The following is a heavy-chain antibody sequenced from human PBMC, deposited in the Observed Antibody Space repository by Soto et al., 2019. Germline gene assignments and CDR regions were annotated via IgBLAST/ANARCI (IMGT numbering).Heavy chain of an antibody. CDR2: INHSGST. D-gene: IGHD6-6*01. Sequence: PSETLSLTCAVYGGSFSGYYWSWIRQPPGKGLEWIGEINHSGSTNYNPSLKSRVTISVDTSKNQFSLKLSSVTAADTVVYYCARGQRAARPAYRMDVWGKGTTVTVSS. V-gene: IGHV4-34*01. CDR1: GGSFSGYY. J-gene: IGHJ6*04. CDR3: ARGQRAARPAYRMDV.